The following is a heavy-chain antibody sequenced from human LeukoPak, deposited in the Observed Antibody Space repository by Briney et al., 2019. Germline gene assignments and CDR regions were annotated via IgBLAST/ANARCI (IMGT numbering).Heavy chain of an antibody. J-gene: IGHJ4*02. V-gene: IGHV1-2*06. CDR2: INPNSGGT. CDR3: AYGSGSPYYFDY. CDR1: RYTFTGYY. D-gene: IGHD3-10*01. Sequence: ASVKVSCKASRYTFTGYYMHWVRQAPGQGLEWMGRINPNSGGTNYAQKFQGRVTMARDTSISTAYMELSRLRSDDTAVYYCAYGSGSPYYFDYWGQGTLVTVSS.